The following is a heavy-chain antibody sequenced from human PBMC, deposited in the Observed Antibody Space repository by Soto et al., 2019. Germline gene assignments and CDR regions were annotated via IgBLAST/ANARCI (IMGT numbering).Heavy chain of an antibody. J-gene: IGHJ3*02. CDR1: GFTFSSYA. Sequence: QVQLVESGGGVVQPGRSLRLSCAASGFTFSSYAMHGVRQAPGKGLEWVAVISYDGSNKYYADSVKGRFTISRDNSKNTLYLQMNSLRAEDTAVYYCARALAVRGSDAFDIWGQGTMVTVSS. D-gene: IGHD3-10*01. V-gene: IGHV3-30-3*01. CDR3: ARALAVRGSDAFDI. CDR2: ISYDGSNK.